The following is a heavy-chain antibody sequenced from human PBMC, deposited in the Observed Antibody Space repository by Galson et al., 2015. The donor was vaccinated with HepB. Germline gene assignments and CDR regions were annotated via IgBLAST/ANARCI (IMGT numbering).Heavy chain of an antibody. D-gene: IGHD6-13*01. CDR1: GFTVSSNY. J-gene: IGHJ6*02. CDR3: ARDPGYSSSWKDYYYYGMDV. CDR2: IYSGGST. Sequence: SLRLSCAASGFTVSSNYMSWVRQAPGKGLEWVSVIYSGGSTYYADSVKGRFTISRDNSKNTLYLQMNSLRAEDTAVYYCARDPGYSSSWKDYYYYGMDVWGQGTTVTVSS. V-gene: IGHV3-66*02.